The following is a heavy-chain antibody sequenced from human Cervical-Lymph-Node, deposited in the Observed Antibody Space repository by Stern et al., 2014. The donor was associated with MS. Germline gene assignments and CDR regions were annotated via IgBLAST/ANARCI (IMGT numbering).Heavy chain of an antibody. J-gene: IGHJ6*02. D-gene: IGHD3-10*01. CDR1: GYTFTDYV. CDR3: ARSGVKGGLDV. V-gene: IGHV7-4-1*02. CDR2: INTRTGKP. Sequence: QVQLVQSGSELKKPGASVNLSCEASGYTFTDYVLNWVRQAPGQGLEWMGRINTRTGKPTYAQGFTGQFVFSLDTSVNTAYLRISSLKAEDTAVYYCARSGVKGGLDVWGQGTTVTVSS.